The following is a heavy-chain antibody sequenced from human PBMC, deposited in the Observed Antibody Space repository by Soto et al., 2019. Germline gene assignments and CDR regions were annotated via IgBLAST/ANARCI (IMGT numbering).Heavy chain of an antibody. Sequence: QVQLVESGGGVVQPGTSLRVSCVGSGFTFRSYVMHWVRQAPGKGLEWVALTSYDGSDKYYDDSVRGRFTISRDNSRTTVDLQMDSLILEDTALSYCARWVTTGGLDVWGQGTLVSVSS. CDR2: TSYDGSDK. CDR1: GFTFRSYV. CDR3: ARWVTTGGLDV. D-gene: IGHD2-21*02. V-gene: IGHV3-30*19. J-gene: IGHJ1*01.